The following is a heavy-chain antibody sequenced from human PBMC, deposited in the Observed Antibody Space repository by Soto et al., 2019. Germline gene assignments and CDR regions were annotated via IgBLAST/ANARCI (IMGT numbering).Heavy chain of an antibody. D-gene: IGHD3-10*01. J-gene: IGHJ4*02. Sequence: KASETLSLTCTVSGASISTYYWNWIRQPAGKGLEWIGRIYTSGSTNYNPSLQSRVTMSLDASKNQFSLKLTSVTAADTAVYYCARGGEYTTLSSDYWGQGTLVTVSS. CDR2: IYTSGST. CDR1: GASISTYY. V-gene: IGHV4-4*07. CDR3: ARGGEYTTLSSDY.